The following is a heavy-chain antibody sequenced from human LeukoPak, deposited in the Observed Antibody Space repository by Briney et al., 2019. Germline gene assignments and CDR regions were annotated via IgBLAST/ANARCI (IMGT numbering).Heavy chain of an antibody. CDR2: IYYSGST. Sequence: PSETLSLTCTVSGGSISSSSYYWGWIRQPPGKGLEWIGSIYYSGSTYYNPSLKSRVTISVGTSKNQFSLKLSSVTAADTAVYYCARLEATVTTQLDYWGQGTLVTVSS. J-gene: IGHJ4*02. V-gene: IGHV4-39*01. CDR1: GGSISSSSYY. CDR3: ARLEATVTTQLDY. D-gene: IGHD4-11*01.